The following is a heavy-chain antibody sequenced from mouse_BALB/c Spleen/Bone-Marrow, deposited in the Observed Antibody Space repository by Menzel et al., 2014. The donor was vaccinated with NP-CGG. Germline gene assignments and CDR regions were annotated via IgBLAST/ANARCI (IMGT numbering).Heavy chain of an antibody. Sequence: VQLQQSGTVTARPGASVKMSCKASGYSFTSYWMHWVKQRPGQGLEWIGAIYPGNSDTSYNQKFKGKAKLAAVTSASTAYMELSSLTNEVSAVSYCSRLAAFDYWGQGTTLTVSS. J-gene: IGHJ2*01. CDR3: SRLAAFDY. D-gene: IGHD3-3*01. CDR1: GYSFTSYW. V-gene: IGHV1-5*01. CDR2: IYPGNSDT.